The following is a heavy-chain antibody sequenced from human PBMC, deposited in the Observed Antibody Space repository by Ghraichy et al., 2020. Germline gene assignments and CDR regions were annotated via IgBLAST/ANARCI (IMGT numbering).Heavy chain of an antibody. D-gene: IGHD4-23*01. Sequence: SETLFLTCTVSGGSIRHHFCSWVRQPAGRGLEWIGRFNTDGSTNYNPSLKNRVTMSGDTSKSQISLKLSSVTAADTAMYYCARGYGNSFGYWGQGILVTVSS. CDR3: ARGYGNSFGY. J-gene: IGHJ4*02. CDR1: GGSIRHHF. CDR2: FNTDGST. V-gene: IGHV4-4*07.